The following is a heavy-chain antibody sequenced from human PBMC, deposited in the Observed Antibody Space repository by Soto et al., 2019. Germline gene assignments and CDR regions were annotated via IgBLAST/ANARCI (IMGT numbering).Heavy chain of an antibody. V-gene: IGHV5-51*03. J-gene: IGHJ4*02. CDR1: GYTFTNYW. D-gene: IGHD3-16*01. CDR2: IFPGDSDT. Sequence: GKSLKISCKAIGYTFTNYWIGWVRQTPGKGLEWMGIIFPGDSDTRYNPSFEGQVTVSADESISTAYLQWNTLKASDTAMYYCVRPNFGALTHFDFWGQGTLVTVS. CDR3: VRPNFGALTHFDF.